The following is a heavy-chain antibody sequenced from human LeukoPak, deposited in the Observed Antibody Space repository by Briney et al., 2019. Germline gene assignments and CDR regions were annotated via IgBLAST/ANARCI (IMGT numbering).Heavy chain of an antibody. CDR1: GFTFSSYS. CDR3: ARLRKSGYFDL. J-gene: IGHJ2*01. V-gene: IGHV3-21*01. D-gene: IGHD4-17*01. Sequence: GGSLRLSCAASGFTFSSYSMNWVRQAPGKGLEWVSSISSSSSYIYYADSVKGRFTISRDNAKNSLYLQMNSLRAEDTAVYYCARLRKSGYFDLWGRGTLVTVSS. CDR2: ISSSSSYI.